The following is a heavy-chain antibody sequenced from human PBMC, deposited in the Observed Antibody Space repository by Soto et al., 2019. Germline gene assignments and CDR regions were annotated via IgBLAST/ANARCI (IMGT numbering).Heavy chain of an antibody. CDR3: ARETLRDAIDI. V-gene: IGHV3-48*03. J-gene: IGHJ3*02. CDR1: GFDFRGYE. Sequence: GGSLRLSCVASGFDFRGYEMNWVRQAPGKGLEWVSNIRANDESIYYADSVKGRVSVSRDNAKNSPFLEMNSLRVDDTAVYYCARETLRDAIDIWGQGTMVTVSS. CDR2: IRANDESI.